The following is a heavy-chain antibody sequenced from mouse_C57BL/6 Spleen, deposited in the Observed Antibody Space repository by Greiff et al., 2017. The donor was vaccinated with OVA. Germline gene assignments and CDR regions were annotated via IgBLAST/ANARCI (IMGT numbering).Heavy chain of an antibody. CDR3: AREGDYYGSSYWFAY. CDR2: ISDGGSYT. CDR1: GFTFSSYA. Sequence: EVKLMESGGGLVKPGGSLKLSCAASGFTFSSYAMSWVRQTPEKRLEWVATISDGGSYTYYPDNVKGRFTISRDNAKNNLYLQMSHLKSEDTAMYYCAREGDYYGSSYWFAYWGQGTLVTVSA. D-gene: IGHD1-1*01. J-gene: IGHJ3*01. V-gene: IGHV5-4*01.